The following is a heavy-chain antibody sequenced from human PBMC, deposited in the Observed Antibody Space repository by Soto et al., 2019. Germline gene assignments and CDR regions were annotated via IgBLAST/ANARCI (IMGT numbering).Heavy chain of an antibody. Sequence: EVQLLESGGGLVQPRGSLRLSCAASGFTFSSYAMSWVRQAPGKGLEWVSAISGSGGSTYYADSVKGRFTISRDNSKNTLYLQMNSLRAEDTAVYYCAKDYVDILAGYYPPYFDYWGQGTLVTVSS. CDR3: AKDYVDILAGYYPPYFDY. V-gene: IGHV3-23*01. D-gene: IGHD3-9*01. CDR2: ISGSGGST. J-gene: IGHJ4*02. CDR1: GFTFSSYA.